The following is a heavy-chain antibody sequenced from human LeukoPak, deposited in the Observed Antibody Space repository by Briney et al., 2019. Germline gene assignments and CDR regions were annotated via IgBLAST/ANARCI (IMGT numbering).Heavy chain of an antibody. CDR2: IKQDGSEK. CDR1: GFTFSSYW. Sequence: GGSLRLSCAASGFTFSSYWMSWVRQAPGKGLQWVANIKQDGSEKYYVDSVKGRFTISRDNSKNTLYLQMNSLRAEDTAVYYCAKGGDGYFDYWGQGTLVTVSS. J-gene: IGHJ4*02. CDR3: AKGGDGYFDY. V-gene: IGHV3-7*03. D-gene: IGHD5-24*01.